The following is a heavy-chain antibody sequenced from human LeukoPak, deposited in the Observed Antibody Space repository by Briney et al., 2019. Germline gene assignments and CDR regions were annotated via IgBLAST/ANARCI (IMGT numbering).Heavy chain of an antibody. CDR1: GFTFSSYA. V-gene: IGHV3-30-3*01. D-gene: IGHD5-12*01. Sequence: GSLRLSCAASGFTFSSYAMHWVRQAPGKGLEWVAVISYDGSNKYYADSVKGRFTISRDNSKNTLYLQMNSLRAEDTAVYYCAREGENGGYGDYYYYYMDVWGKGTTVTVSS. J-gene: IGHJ6*03. CDR2: ISYDGSNK. CDR3: AREGENGGYGDYYYYYMDV.